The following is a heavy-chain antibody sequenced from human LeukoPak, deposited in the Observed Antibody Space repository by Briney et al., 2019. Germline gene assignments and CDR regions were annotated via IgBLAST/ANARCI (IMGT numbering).Heavy chain of an antibody. CDR1: GFTFSSYS. Sequence: PGGSLRLSCAASGFTFSSYSMNWVRQAPGKGLEWVSSISSSSSYIYYADSVKGRFTISRDNAKNSLYLQMNSLSAEDTAVYYCARDSGHDAFDIWGQGTMVTVSS. J-gene: IGHJ3*02. CDR3: ARDSGHDAFDI. V-gene: IGHV3-21*01. CDR2: ISSSSSYI.